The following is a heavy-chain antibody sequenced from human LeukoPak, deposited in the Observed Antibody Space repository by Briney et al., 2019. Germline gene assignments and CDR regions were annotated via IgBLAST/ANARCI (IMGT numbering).Heavy chain of an antibody. CDR2: INQDGSEK. Sequence: PGGSLRLSCAGSGFPFSSYWMTWVRQAPGKGLEWVANINQDGSEKSYVDSVRGRLTISRDNAKNSLYLQMNRVGAEDTAVYYCTRASNWAWTYWGQGTLVTVSS. D-gene: IGHD7-27*01. J-gene: IGHJ4*02. V-gene: IGHV3-7*04. CDR3: TRASNWAWTY. CDR1: GFPFSSYW.